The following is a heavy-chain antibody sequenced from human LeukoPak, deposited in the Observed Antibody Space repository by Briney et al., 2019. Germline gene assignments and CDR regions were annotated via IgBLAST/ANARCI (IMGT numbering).Heavy chain of an antibody. J-gene: IGHJ5*02. CDR2: ISPTGGRT. D-gene: IGHD7-27*01. CDR3: ARDGDDQAPPDCFGP. V-gene: IGHV3-23*01. CDR1: GATFSVYA. Sequence: GGSLRLSCAASGATFSVYAMTWVRQAPGKGLEWVSTISPTGGRTWYADSVRGRFTVSRDNSKNTLFLQMNSLRAEDTAIYYCARDGDDQAPPDCFGPRGQGTLVTVSS.